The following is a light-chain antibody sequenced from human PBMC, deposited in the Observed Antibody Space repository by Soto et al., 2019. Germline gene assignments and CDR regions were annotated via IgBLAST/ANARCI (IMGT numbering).Light chain of an antibody. CDR1: SSDVGGYNY. V-gene: IGLV2-14*01. CDR3: SSDITGNIL. CDR2: DVA. J-gene: IGLJ2*01. Sequence: QSVLTQPASVSGSPGQSITISCTATSSDVGGYNYVSWYQQHPGKAPKLMIYDVANRPSGVSNRFSGSRSGNTASLTISGLQAEDEADYYCSSDITGNILFGGGTKLTVL.